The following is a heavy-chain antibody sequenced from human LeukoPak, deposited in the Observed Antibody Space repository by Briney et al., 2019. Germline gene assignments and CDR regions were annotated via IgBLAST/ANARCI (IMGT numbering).Heavy chain of an antibody. CDR1: GGSISSYY. CDR2: IYHSGST. CDR3: ARTKWELGAFDI. V-gene: IGHV4-59*01. J-gene: IGHJ3*02. D-gene: IGHD1-26*01. Sequence: SETLSLTCTVSGGSISSYYWSWIRQPPGKGLEWIGYIYHSGSTNYNPSLKSRVTISVDTSKNQFSLKLSSVTAADTAVYYCARTKWELGAFDIWGQGIMVTVSS.